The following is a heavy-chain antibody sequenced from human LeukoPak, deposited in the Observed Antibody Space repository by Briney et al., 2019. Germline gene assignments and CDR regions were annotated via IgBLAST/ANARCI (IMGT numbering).Heavy chain of an antibody. D-gene: IGHD6-13*01. V-gene: IGHV3-53*01. Sequence: GGSLRLSCAASGFTVSNTYMSWVRQAPGKGLEWVSVIYSRGSTYYADSVKGRFTISRDNSKNTLYLQMNSLRAEDAAVYYCAKEDQQLAGNLDYWGQGTLVTVSS. CDR2: IYSRGST. CDR3: AKEDQQLAGNLDY. CDR1: GFTVSNTY. J-gene: IGHJ4*02.